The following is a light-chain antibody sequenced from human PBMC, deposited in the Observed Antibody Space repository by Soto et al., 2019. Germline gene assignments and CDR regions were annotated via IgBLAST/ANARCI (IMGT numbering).Light chain of an antibody. Sequence: QSVLTQPASVSGSPGQSITISCTGTSSDVGDYNYVSWYQQHPGKAPKLMIYEVSNRPSGVSNRFSGSKSDNTASLTISGLQAEDEADYYCSSYTSSSTNWVFGGGTKLTVL. CDR3: SSYTSSSTNWV. V-gene: IGLV2-14*01. J-gene: IGLJ3*02. CDR2: EVS. CDR1: SSDVGDYNY.